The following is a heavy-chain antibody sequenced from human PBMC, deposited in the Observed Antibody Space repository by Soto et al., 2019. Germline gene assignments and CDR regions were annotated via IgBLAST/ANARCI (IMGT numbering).Heavy chain of an antibody. V-gene: IGHV3-23*01. CDR3: AKGSAAMVSNDY. D-gene: IGHD5-18*01. CDR1: GFTFSSYA. Sequence: EVQLLESGGGLVQPGGSLRLSCAASGFTFSSYAMSWVRQAPGKGLEWVSAISGSGGSTYYADSVKGRFTISRDNSKNTLYLQMNSLRAEDTVVYYCAKGSAAMVSNDYWGQGTLVTVSS. J-gene: IGHJ4*02. CDR2: ISGSGGST.